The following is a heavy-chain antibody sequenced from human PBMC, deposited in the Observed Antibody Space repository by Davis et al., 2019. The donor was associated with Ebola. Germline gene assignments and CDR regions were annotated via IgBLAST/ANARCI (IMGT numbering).Heavy chain of an antibody. Sequence: PSETLSLTCTVSGGSISSRSYYWGWIRQPPGKGLEWIGNIYYSGSTYYNPSLKSRITISIDTSKNQFSLELSSVTAADTAVYYCARVEGDVLPAASNCFDPWGQGTLVTVSS. CDR1: GGSISSRSYY. D-gene: IGHD2-2*01. J-gene: IGHJ5*02. V-gene: IGHV4-39*07. CDR2: IYYSGST. CDR3: ARVEGDVLPAASNCFDP.